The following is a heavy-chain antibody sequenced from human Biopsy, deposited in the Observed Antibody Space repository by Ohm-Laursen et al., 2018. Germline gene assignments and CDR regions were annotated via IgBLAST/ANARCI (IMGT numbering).Heavy chain of an antibody. CDR2: VYFSANT. CDR3: ARLGSGDYFPTFFDF. J-gene: IGHJ4*02. V-gene: IGHV4-39*07. Sequence: GTLSLTCYVSGGSIRGSTYYWGWIRQTPGKGLEWIGSVYFSANTYYNPSLKSRVTISVDTSKNQFSLKLSSVTAADTAVYYCARLGSGDYFPTFFDFWGQGALVTVSS. CDR1: GGSIRGSTYY. D-gene: IGHD5-12*01.